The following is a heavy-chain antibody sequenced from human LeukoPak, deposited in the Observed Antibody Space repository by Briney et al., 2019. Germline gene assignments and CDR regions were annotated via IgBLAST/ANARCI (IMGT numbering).Heavy chain of an antibody. CDR1: GFTFSSYA. CDR3: ARDGYNAFDC. V-gene: IGHV3-7*01. CDR2: IKQDGSEK. Sequence: GGSLRLSCAASGFTFSSYAMSWVRQAPGKGLEWVANIKQDGSEKYYVDSVKGRFTISRDNAKNSLYLQMNSLRAEDTPVYYCARDGYNAFDCWGPGTLVTVSS. J-gene: IGHJ4*02. D-gene: IGHD5-24*01.